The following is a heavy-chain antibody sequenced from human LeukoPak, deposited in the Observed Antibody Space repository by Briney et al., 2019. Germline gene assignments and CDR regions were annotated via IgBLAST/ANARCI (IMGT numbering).Heavy chain of an antibody. V-gene: IGHV3-33*01. CDR2: IWYDGSNK. Sequence: GGSLRLSCAASGFTFSSYGMHWVRQAPGKGLEWVAVIWYDGSNKYYADSVKGRFTISRDNSKNTLFLQMNSLRVEDTAVYYCARVIQGNYGMDVCGQGTTVTVSS. CDR3: ARVIQGNYGMDV. J-gene: IGHJ6*02. D-gene: IGHD6-13*01. CDR1: GFTFSSYG.